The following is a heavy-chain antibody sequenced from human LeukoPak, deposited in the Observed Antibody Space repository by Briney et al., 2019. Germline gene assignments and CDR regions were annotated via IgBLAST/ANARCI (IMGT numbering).Heavy chain of an antibody. CDR3: ARPADFWSGYYGNLYFDY. J-gene: IGHJ4*02. D-gene: IGHD3-3*01. CDR2: VDPEDGET. CDR1: GYTFTDYY. Sequence: ASVKVSCKVSGYTFTDYYMHWVQQAPGKGLEWMGLVDPEDGETIYAEKFQGRVTITADTSTDTAYMELSSLRSEDTAVYYCARPADFWSGYYGNLYFDYWGQGTLVTVSS. V-gene: IGHV1-69-2*01.